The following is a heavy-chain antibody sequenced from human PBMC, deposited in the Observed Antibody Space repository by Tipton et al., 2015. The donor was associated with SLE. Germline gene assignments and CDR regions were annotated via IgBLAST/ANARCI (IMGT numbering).Heavy chain of an antibody. CDR1: GGSFSDYY. V-gene: IGHV4-34*01. CDR2: INHSGST. J-gene: IGHJ2*01. D-gene: IGHD2-2*01. CDR3: ARGPVVAKVRYFDL. Sequence: TLSLTCAVYGGSFSDYYWSWIRQPPGKGLEWIGEINHSGSTNYNPSLKSRVTISVDTSKNQFSLKLSSVTAADTAVYYCARGPVVAKVRYFDLWGRGTLVTVSS.